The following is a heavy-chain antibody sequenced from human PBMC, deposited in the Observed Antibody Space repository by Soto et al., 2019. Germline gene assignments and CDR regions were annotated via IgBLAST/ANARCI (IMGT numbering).Heavy chain of an antibody. V-gene: IGHV3-23*04. Sequence: EVQLVESGGGLVQPGGSLRLSCAASGFTFSSYVMSWVRQAPGKGLEWVSAITDSGGSTYYADSVKGRFTISRDNSKNTLYLQTNSLRAEDTAVYYCAKSSGYHDAFDIWGQGTMVTVSS. CDR3: AKSSGYHDAFDI. CDR1: GFTFSSYV. CDR2: ITDSGGST. D-gene: IGHD3-22*01. J-gene: IGHJ3*02.